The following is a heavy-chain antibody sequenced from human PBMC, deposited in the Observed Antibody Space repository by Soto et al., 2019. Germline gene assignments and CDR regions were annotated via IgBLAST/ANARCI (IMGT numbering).Heavy chain of an antibody. V-gene: IGHV3-30-3*01. Sequence: TGGSLRLSCAASGFTFSSYAMHWVRQAPGKGLEWVAVISYDGSNKYYADSVKGRFTISRDNSKNTLYLQMNSLRAEDTAVYYCARGFLGYCSSTSCYLVHYWGQGTLVTVSS. CDR1: GFTFSSYA. D-gene: IGHD2-2*03. CDR2: ISYDGSNK. CDR3: ARGFLGYCSSTSCYLVHY. J-gene: IGHJ4*02.